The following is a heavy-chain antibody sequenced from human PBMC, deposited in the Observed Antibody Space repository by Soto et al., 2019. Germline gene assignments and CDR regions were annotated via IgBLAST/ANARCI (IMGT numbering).Heavy chain of an antibody. V-gene: IGHV3-64D*06. CDR2: ISSNGAST. J-gene: IGHJ4*02. D-gene: IGHD3-22*01. CDR3: VKDRYYDSSDYYGVQDDF. Sequence: QPGGSLRLSCSXSGYIFXXXXXXWVRQAPGXXXXXXXXISSNGASTDYADSVKGRFTISRDNSKNTLYLQMSSLRVEDTAVYYCVKDRYYDSSDYYGVQDDFWGQGTLVTVSS. CDR1: GYIFXXXX.